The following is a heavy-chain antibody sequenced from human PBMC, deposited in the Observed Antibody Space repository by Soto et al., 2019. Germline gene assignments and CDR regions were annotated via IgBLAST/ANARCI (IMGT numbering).Heavy chain of an antibody. D-gene: IGHD3-3*01. J-gene: IGHJ4*02. V-gene: IGHV4-61*01. CDR1: GGSVSSGSYY. Sequence: PSETLSLTCTVSGGSVSSGSYYWSWIRQPPGKGLEWIGYIYYSGSTNYNPSLKSRVTISVDTSKNQFSLKLSSVTAADTAVYYCARDDDFWSSWGQGTLVTVSS. CDR3: ARDDDFWSS. CDR2: IYYSGST.